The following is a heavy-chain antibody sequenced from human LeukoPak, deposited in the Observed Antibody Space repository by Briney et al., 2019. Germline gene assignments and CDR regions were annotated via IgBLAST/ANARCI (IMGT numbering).Heavy chain of an antibody. CDR1: GYTFTYYY. Sequence: ASVKVSCKASGYTFTYYYMHWVRQAPGQGLEWMGIINPSGGSTSYPQKFQGRVTMTRDTSTSTVYMELSGLRSEDTAGYYCARSYYDSSGYHREAFDIWGQGTMVTVSS. D-gene: IGHD3-22*01. V-gene: IGHV1-46*01. J-gene: IGHJ3*02. CDR2: INPSGGST. CDR3: ARSYYDSSGYHREAFDI.